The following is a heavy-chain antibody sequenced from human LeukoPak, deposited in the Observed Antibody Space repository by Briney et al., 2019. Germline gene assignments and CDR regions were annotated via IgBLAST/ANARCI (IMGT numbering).Heavy chain of an antibody. CDR1: GGSISSYY. CDR3: ARGPAGYCSSTSCYTYYYYMDV. J-gene: IGHJ6*03. CDR2: IYYSGST. Sequence: SETLSLTCTVSGGSISSYYWSWIRQPPGKGLEWIGYIYYSGSTNYNPSLKSRVTISVDTSKNQFSLKLSSVTAADTAVYYCARGPAGYCSSTSCYTYYYYMDVWGKGTTVTVSS. D-gene: IGHD2-2*02. V-gene: IGHV4-59*01.